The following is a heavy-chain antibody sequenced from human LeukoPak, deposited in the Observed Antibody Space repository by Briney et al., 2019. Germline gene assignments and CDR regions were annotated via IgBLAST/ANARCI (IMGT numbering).Heavy chain of an antibody. CDR1: GYTLSELS. CDR2: FDPEDGET. J-gene: IGHJ4*02. Sequence: ASVKVSYKAPGYTLSELSIHWVRQPSGKGLEWMGVFDPEDGETIYAQKFQGRATMTADTSTDTAYMELSSLTSDDTAVYYCVTDPYTTRDDYNFAPQGAYWGQGTLVTVSS. CDR3: VTDPYTTRDDYNFAPQGAY. V-gene: IGHV1-24*01. D-gene: IGHD5-24*01.